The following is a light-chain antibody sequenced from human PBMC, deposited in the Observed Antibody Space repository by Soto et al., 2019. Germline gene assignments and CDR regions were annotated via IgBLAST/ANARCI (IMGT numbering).Light chain of an antibody. Sequence: QSVLTQPASVSGSPGQSITISCTGTSSVVGNYNLLSWYQQHPGKAPKLMIYEGSKRPSGVSNRFSGSKSGNTASLTISGLQAEDEADYYCCSYTDSGTYVFGTGTKVTVL. CDR1: SSVVGNYNL. CDR2: EGS. CDR3: CSYTDSGTYV. V-gene: IGLV2-23*01. J-gene: IGLJ1*01.